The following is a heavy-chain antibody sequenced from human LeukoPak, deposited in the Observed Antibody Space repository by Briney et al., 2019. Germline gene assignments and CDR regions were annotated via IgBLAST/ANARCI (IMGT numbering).Heavy chain of an antibody. CDR3: ADSRDYYGMDV. D-gene: IGHD6-13*01. CDR1: GGSISSYF. J-gene: IGHJ6*02. Sequence: PSETLSLTCTVSGGSISSYFWSWIRQPPGKGLEWIGFVYFSGRTSYNPSLKSRVSISLDTSKNQFSLKLSSVTAADTAVYYCADSRDYYGMDVWGQGTTVTVSS. V-gene: IGHV4-59*12. CDR2: VYFSGRT.